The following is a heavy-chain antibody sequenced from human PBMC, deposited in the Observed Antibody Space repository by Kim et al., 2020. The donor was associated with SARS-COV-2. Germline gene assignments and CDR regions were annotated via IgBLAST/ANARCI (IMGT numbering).Heavy chain of an antibody. J-gene: IGHJ4*02. Sequence: GGSLRLSCVESGITSSSYGFTWVRQAPGKGLEWVANIKRDGSERDYGDSVKGRFTISRDNAKSSVFLQMTSLKSEDTAVYYCGISGIWAQGTLGTFSS. CDR1: GITSSSYG. CDR2: IKRDGSER. CDR3: GISGI. V-gene: IGHV3-7*01.